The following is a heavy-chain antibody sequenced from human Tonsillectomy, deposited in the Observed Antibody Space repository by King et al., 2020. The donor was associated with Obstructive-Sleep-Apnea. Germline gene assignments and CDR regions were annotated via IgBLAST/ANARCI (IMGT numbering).Heavy chain of an antibody. V-gene: IGHV3-23*04. D-gene: IGHD2-2*01. CDR3: AKGPFCSSSSCYSSTDAFDI. CDR1: GFTFSSYV. Sequence: VQLVESGGGLVQPGGSLRLSCAASGFTFSSYVMSWVRQAPGKGLEWVSAISGSGGSTYYADSVKGRFTISRDNSKNKLYLQMNSLRAEDTAVYYCAKGPFCSSSSCYSSTDAFDIWGQGTMVTVSS. CDR2: ISGSGGST. J-gene: IGHJ3*02.